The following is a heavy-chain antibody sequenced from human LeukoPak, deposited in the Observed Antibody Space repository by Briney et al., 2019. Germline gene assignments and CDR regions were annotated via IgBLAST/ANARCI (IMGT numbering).Heavy chain of an antibody. D-gene: IGHD6-6*01. Sequence: ASVKVSCKPSGYTFTRYDTKWVRQATRQGLEGRGWMNPNSGNTGYAQKFQGRVTITRNTSISTAYMELLSLRSEATAVYYCARQSSSRFHYYYMDVWGKGTTVTVSS. CDR1: GYTFTRYD. CDR3: ARQSSSRFHYYYMDV. J-gene: IGHJ6*03. V-gene: IGHV1-8*03. CDR2: MNPNSGNT.